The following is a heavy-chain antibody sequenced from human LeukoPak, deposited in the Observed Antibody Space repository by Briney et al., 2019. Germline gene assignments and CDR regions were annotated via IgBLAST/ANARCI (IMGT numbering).Heavy chain of an antibody. CDR1: GFTFSSYW. CDR2: IKQDGNVK. Sequence: GGSLRLSCAASGFTFSSYWMSWVRQAPGKGLEWVADIKQDGNVKYYVDSVKGRFTISRDNAKNSLYLQMNSLRAEDTAVYYCARDKSYPFNDAFDIWGQGTMVTVSS. D-gene: IGHD1-26*01. J-gene: IGHJ3*02. V-gene: IGHV3-7*01. CDR3: ARDKSYPFNDAFDI.